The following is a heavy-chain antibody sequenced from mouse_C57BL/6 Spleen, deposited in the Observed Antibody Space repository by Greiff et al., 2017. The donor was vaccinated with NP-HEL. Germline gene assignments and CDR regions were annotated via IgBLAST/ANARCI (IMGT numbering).Heavy chain of an antibody. Sequence: VQLQQSGPELVKPGASVKISCKASGYTFTDYYINWVKQRPGQGLEWIGWIFPGSGSTYYNEKFKGKATLTVDKSSSTAYMLLSSLTSEDSAVYFCARAYYGSSFWYFEVWGTGTTVTVSS. CDR1: GYTFTDYY. CDR2: IFPGSGST. V-gene: IGHV1-75*01. CDR3: ARAYYGSSFWYFEV. J-gene: IGHJ1*03. D-gene: IGHD1-1*01.